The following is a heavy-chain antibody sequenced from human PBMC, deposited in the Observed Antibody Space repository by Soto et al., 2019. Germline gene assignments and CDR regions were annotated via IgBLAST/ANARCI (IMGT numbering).Heavy chain of an antibody. CDR1: GYTFTSYY. CDR3: ARGPYGSSWYLVDY. V-gene: IGHV1-8*01. Sequence: ASVKVSCKASGYTFTSYYINWVRQATGQGLEWMGWMNPNSGNTGYAQKFQGRVTMTRNTSISTAYMELSSLRPEDTAVYYCARGPYGSSWYLVDYWGQGTLVTVSS. J-gene: IGHJ4*02. D-gene: IGHD6-13*01. CDR2: MNPNSGNT.